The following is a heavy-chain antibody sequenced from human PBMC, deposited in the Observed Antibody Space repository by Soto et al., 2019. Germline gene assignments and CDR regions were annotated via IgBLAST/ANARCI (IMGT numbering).Heavy chain of an antibody. CDR1: GYTFTSYG. J-gene: IGHJ5*02. CDR3: ARDPEPDCTNGVCSKEWFDP. D-gene: IGHD2-8*01. Sequence: QVQLVQSGAEVKKPGASVKVSCKASGYTFTSYGISWVRQAPGQGLEWMGWISAYNGNTNYAQKLQGRVTMTTDTSTSTAYMELRSLRSDDTAVYYCARDPEPDCTNGVCSKEWFDPWGQGTLVTVSS. V-gene: IGHV1-18*01. CDR2: ISAYNGNT.